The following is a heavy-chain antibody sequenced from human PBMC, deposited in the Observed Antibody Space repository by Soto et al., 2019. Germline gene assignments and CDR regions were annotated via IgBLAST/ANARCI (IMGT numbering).Heavy chain of an antibody. CDR1: GYTFTSYV. J-gene: IGHJ6*02. Sequence: QVQLVQSGAEVKKPGASVKVSCKASGYTFTSYVMYWVRQAPGQRPEWMGWINVGNGNTQYSQKFQGRVTITRDTSASTAYIELSSLRYEDTAVYYCARGFYDSSGLYGMDVWGQGTTVTVSS. CDR2: INVGNGNT. CDR3: ARGFYDSSGLYGMDV. V-gene: IGHV1-3*01. D-gene: IGHD3-22*01.